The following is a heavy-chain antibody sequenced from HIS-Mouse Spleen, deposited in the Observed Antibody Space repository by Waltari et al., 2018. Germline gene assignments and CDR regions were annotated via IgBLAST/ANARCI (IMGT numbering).Heavy chain of an antibody. CDR2: LSYDGRHK. J-gene: IGHJ6*02. V-gene: IGHV3-30*04. CDR3: ARDKDYYGSGRYYYGMDV. CDR1: GFTFSSYA. Sequence: QVQLVESGGGVVQPGRSLRLSCAASGFTFSSYAMHWVRQAPGKGLEWVAVLSYDGRHKYYADSVKGRFTISRDNSKNTLYLKMNSLRAEDTAVYYCARDKDYYGSGRYYYGMDVWGQGTTVTVSS. D-gene: IGHD3-10*01.